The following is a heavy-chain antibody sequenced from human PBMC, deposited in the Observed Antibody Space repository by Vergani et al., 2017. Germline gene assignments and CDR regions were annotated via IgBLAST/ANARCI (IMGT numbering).Heavy chain of an antibody. D-gene: IGHD5-24*01. CDR1: GFTFSGHA. Sequence: EVQLLQSEGAVVQPGGSLRLSCVASGFTFSGHAMSWVRQGHGQGLEWVTSIKNTGDSTHYADSVKDRFTISRDNSKNTLYLQMNSLGVEDTAVYYCGRGSDNYNWGQGTLVTVSS. CDR3: GRGSDNYN. CDR2: IKNTGDST. V-gene: IGHV3-23*01. J-gene: IGHJ4*02.